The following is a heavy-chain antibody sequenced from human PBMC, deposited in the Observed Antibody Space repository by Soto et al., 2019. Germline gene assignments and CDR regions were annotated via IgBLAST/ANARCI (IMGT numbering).Heavy chain of an antibody. V-gene: IGHV3-33*01. CDR2: IWYDGSNK. CDR1: GFTFSSYG. CDR3: ARDRGNWNDDYYFDY. Sequence: QVQLVESGGGVVQPGRSLRLSCAASGFTFSSYGMHWVRQAPGKGLEWVAVIWYDGSNKYYADSVKGRFTISRDNSKNTLYLQRNSLRAEDTAVYYCARDRGNWNDDYYFDYWGQGTLVTVSS. J-gene: IGHJ4*02. D-gene: IGHD1-1*01.